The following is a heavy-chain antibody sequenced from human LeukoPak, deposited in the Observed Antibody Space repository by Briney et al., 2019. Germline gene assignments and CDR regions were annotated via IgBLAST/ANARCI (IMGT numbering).Heavy chain of an antibody. CDR3: ARDRQWPSGSFDY. Sequence: GGSLRLSCVASGITVTTYSMNWVRQAPGKGLEWVSYISSSSSTIYYADSVKGRFTISRDNAKNSLYLQMNSLRAEDTAVYYCARDRQWPSGSFDYWGQGTLVTVSS. D-gene: IGHD6-19*01. CDR2: ISSSSSTI. CDR1: GITVTTYS. V-gene: IGHV3-48*04. J-gene: IGHJ4*02.